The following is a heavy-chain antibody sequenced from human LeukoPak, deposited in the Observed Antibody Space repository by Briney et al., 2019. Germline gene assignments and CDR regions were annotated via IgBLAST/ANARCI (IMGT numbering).Heavy chain of an antibody. J-gene: IGHJ5*02. CDR2: IYYSGST. D-gene: IGHD5-24*01. CDR1: GGSISSYY. CDR3: ARVEMATIANWFDP. V-gene: IGHV4-59*01. Sequence: SETLSLTRTVSGGSISSYYWGWIRQPPGKGLEWIGYIYYSGSTNYNPSLKSRVTISVDTSKNQFSLKLSSVTAADTAVYYCARVEMATIANWFDPWGQGTLVTVSS.